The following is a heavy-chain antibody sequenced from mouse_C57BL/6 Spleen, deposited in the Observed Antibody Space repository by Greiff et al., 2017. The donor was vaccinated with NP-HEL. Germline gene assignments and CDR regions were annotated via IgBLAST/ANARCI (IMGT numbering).Heavy chain of an antibody. V-gene: IGHV10-1*01. D-gene: IGHD1-1*01. CDR2: IRSKSNNYAT. CDR3: GGHKGDYYGSTYFDY. J-gene: IGHJ2*01. CDR1: GFSFNTYA. Sequence: EADGGLVQPKGSLKLSCAASGFSFNTYAMNWVRQAPGKGLEWVARIRSKSNNYATYYADSVKDRFTISRDDSESMLYLQMNNLKTEDTAMYYWGGHKGDYYGSTYFDYWGQGTTLTVSS.